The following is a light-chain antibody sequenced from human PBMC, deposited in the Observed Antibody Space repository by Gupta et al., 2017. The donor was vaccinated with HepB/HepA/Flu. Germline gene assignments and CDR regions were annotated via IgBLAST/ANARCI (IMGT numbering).Light chain of an antibody. CDR1: QSLLHSNGYNY. CDR3: MQALQTPIFT. CDR2: LGS. V-gene: IGKV2-28*01. Sequence: IVMTQSTLSLPVTPGEPASISCRSSQSLLHSNGYNYLDWYLQKPGQSPQLLIYLGSNRASGVPDRFSGSGSGTDFTLKISRVEAEDVGVYYCMQALQTPIFTFGPGTKVDIK. J-gene: IGKJ3*01.